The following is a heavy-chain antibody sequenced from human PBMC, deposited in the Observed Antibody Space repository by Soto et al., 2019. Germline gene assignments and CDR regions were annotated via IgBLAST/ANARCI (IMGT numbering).Heavy chain of an antibody. CDR1: EGSFSGYY. D-gene: IGHD4-4*01. V-gene: IGHV4-34*01. CDR2: INHSGST. CDR3: ARTTMKWIRYYGMDV. Sequence: PSETLSLRWAVYEGSFSGYYWSWIRQPPGKGLEWIGEINHSGSTNYNPSLKSRVTISVDTSKNQFSLKLSSVTAADTAVYYCARTTMKWIRYYGMDVWGQGTTVTVSS. J-gene: IGHJ6*02.